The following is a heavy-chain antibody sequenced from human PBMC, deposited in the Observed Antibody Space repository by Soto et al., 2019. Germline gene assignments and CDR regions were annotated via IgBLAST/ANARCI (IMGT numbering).Heavy chain of an antibody. CDR2: ISAYNGNT. CDR1: GYTFTSYG. V-gene: IGHV1-18*01. CDR3: ARVQRYCSGGSCYSTYYFDY. J-gene: IGHJ4*02. Sequence: ASLKVSCKASGYTFTSYGISWVRQAPGQGLEWMGWISAYNGNTNYAQKLQGRVTMTTDTSASTAYMELRSLRSDDTAVYYCARVQRYCSGGSCYSTYYFDYWGQGTLVTVSS. D-gene: IGHD2-15*01.